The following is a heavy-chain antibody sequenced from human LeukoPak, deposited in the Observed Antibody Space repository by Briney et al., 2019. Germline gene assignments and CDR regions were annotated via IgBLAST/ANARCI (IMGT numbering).Heavy chain of an antibody. D-gene: IGHD3-22*01. J-gene: IGHJ4*02. V-gene: IGHV3-21*01. CDR3: ARGVYDSTGYYQY. Sequence: GGSLRLSCAASGFTFSNYSMNWVRQAPGKGLEWVSSISSSSSYIYYADSVKGRFTISRDNAKNSLYLQMNSLRAEDTAVYYCARGVYDSTGYYQYWGQGTLVTVSS. CDR2: ISSSSSYI. CDR1: GFTFSNYS.